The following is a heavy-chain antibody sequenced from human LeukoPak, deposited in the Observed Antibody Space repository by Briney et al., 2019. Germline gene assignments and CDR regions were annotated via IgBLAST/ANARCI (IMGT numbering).Heavy chain of an antibody. Sequence: GGSLRLSCAASGFTFSSYSMNWVRQAPGKGLEWVSSISSSSSYIYYADPVKGRFTISRDNAKNSLYLQMNSLRAEDTAVYYCARGVWFGDFSWFDPWGQGTLVTVSS. D-gene: IGHD3-10*01. CDR2: ISSSSSYI. J-gene: IGHJ5*02. V-gene: IGHV3-21*01. CDR3: ARGVWFGDFSWFDP. CDR1: GFTFSSYS.